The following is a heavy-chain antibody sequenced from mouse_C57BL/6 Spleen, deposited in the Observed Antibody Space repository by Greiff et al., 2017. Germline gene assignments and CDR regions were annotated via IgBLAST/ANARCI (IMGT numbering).Heavy chain of an antibody. V-gene: IGHV1-26*01. Sequence: EVQLQQSGPELVKPGASVKISCKASGYTFTDYHMNWVKQSHGKSLEWIGDINPNNGGTRYNQKFKGTAPLTVDKSSNTAYMGLRSLTSDDSAVYYCARGFYYFDYWGQGTTLTVSS. J-gene: IGHJ2*01. CDR3: ARGFYYFDY. CDR2: INPNNGGT. CDR1: GYTFTDYH.